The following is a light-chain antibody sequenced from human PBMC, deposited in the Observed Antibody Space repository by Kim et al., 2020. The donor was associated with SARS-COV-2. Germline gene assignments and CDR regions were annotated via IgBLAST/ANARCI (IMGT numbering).Light chain of an antibody. V-gene: IGKV2-28*01. CDR3: MEALQTPHT. CDR1: QRLLHSNGYNY. J-gene: IGKJ2*01. CDR2: LGS. Sequence: EPVTISCRSSQRLLHSNGYNYVVWYLQKPEQSPQLLIYLGSNRASGVPNRFSGSGSGTDFTLKISRVEDDDVGVYYCMEALQTPHTFGKGTKLE.